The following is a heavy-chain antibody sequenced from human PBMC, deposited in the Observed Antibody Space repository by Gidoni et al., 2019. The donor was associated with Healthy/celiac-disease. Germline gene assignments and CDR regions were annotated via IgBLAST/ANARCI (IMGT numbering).Heavy chain of an antibody. CDR2: IYTSGST. V-gene: IGHV4-61*02. CDR1: GSISSGSYY. D-gene: IGHD6-6*01. CDR3: ARDWPKYSSSAKRRFNWFDP. Sequence: GSISSGSYYWSWIRQPAGKGLEWIGRIYTSGSTNYNPSLKSRVTISVDTSKNQFSLKLSSVTAADTAVYYCARDWPKYSSSAKRRFNWFDPWGQGTLVTVSS. J-gene: IGHJ5*02.